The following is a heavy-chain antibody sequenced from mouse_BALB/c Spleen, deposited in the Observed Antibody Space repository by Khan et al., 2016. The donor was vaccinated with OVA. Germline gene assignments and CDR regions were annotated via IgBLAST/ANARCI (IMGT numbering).Heavy chain of an antibody. CDR2: LIYTGYX. CDR1: GDSITTGY. CDR3: ARSTYRYAFVY. Sequence: VQLKQSGPSLVKPSQTLSLTCSFTGDSITTGYWNWIRKFPGNKLEYMGYLIYTGYXYYNPSLKSRISITRHTSNNQYYLQLNSVTDEDTATYYCARSTYRYAFVYWGQGTLVTVSA. J-gene: IGHJ3*01. V-gene: IGHV3-8*02. D-gene: IGHD2-14*01.